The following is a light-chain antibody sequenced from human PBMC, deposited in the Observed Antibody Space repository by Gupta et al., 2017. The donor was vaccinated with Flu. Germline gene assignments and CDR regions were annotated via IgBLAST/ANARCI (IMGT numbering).Light chain of an antibody. Sequence: DLVLTQSPLPLPVTPGESASISCRSSQTGRSNNGNNYLDWYLQKPGQAPKLLIYVGSNRATGVPDRFSGSGSGTDFTLKISRVEAEDVGVYYCRQALRSPITFGTGTKVEIK. CDR2: VGS. J-gene: IGKJ4*02. CDR3: RQALRSPIT. V-gene: IGKV2-28*01. CDR1: QTGRSNNGNNY.